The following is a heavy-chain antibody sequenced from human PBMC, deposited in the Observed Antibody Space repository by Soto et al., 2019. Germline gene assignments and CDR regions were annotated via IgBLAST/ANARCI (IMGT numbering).Heavy chain of an antibody. V-gene: IGHV3-15*01. D-gene: IGHD3-3*01. J-gene: IGHJ3*02. Sequence: PGGSLRLSCAASGFTFSNAWMSWVRQAPGKGLEWVGRIKSKTDGGTTDYAAPVKGRFTISRDDSKNTLYLQMNSLKTEDTAVYYCTTPYDFWSGYYNPGGPYDAFDIWGQGTMVTV. CDR1: GFTFSNAW. CDR3: TTPYDFWSGYYNPGGPYDAFDI. CDR2: IKSKTDGGTT.